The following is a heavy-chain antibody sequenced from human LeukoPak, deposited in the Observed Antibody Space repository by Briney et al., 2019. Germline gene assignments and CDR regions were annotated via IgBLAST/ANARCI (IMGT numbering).Heavy chain of an antibody. CDR1: GFTFSDHY. J-gene: IGHJ4*02. CDR2: TRNKANSYTT. Sequence: GGSLRLSCAASGFTFSDHYMDWVRQAPGKGLEWVGRTRNKANSYTTEYAASVKGRFTITRDDSKNSLYLQKNSLKTEDTAVYYCARRIVLRGGAYFDYWGQGTLVTVSS. CDR3: ARRIVLRGGAYFDY. D-gene: IGHD2/OR15-2a*01. V-gene: IGHV3-72*01.